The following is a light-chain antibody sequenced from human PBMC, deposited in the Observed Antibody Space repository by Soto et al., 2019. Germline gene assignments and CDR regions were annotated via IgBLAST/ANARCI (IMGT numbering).Light chain of an antibody. J-gene: IGKJ3*01. V-gene: IGKV3-20*01. Sequence: EIVLTQSPGTLSLSPGERATLSCRASQSVSSSYLAWYQQKPGQAPRLLIYGASSRATGIPDRFSGSGSGTDFTLTINRLEPEDLAVYYCQQSGSSPITFGPGTKVDIK. CDR1: QSVSSSY. CDR2: GAS. CDR3: QQSGSSPIT.